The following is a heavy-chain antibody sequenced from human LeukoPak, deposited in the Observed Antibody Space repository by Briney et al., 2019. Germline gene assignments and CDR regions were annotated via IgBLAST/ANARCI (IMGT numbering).Heavy chain of an antibody. CDR2: IYYSGST. CDR3: ARRLGRDYGGNSVHAFDI. CDR1: GGSISSSSYY. J-gene: IGHJ3*02. V-gene: IGHV4-39*01. D-gene: IGHD4-23*01. Sequence: KASETLSLTCTVSGGSISSSSYYWGWIRQPPGKGLEWIGSIYYSGSTYYNPSLKSRVTISVDTSKNQFSLKLSSVTAADTAVYYCARRLGRDYGGNSVHAFDIWGQGTMVTVSS.